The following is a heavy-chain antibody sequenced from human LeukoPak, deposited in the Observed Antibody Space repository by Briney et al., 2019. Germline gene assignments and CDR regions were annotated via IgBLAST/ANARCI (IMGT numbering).Heavy chain of an antibody. J-gene: IGHJ6*02. CDR2: ISDSGDIT. V-gene: IGHV3-23*01. Sequence: VGPLRLSCAPSGLPFSTYAMIWVPQAPGKGLEGCSDISDSGDITYYADSVKGRFTTSRENSKNTLYMQMNSLRAEDTAVYYCARDRVTAAESYYYGMDVWGQGTTVTVSS. CDR1: GLPFSTYA. CDR3: ARDRVTAAESYYYGMDV. D-gene: IGHD6-13*01.